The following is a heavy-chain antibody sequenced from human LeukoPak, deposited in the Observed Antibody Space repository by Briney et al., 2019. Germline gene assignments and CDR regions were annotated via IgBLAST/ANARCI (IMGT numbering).Heavy chain of an antibody. CDR2: ISSSYI. CDR1: GFTFSSYA. Sequence: GGSLRLSCAASGFTFSSYAMSWVRQAPGKGLEWVSSISSSYIYYADSVKGRFTISRDNAKNSLYLQMNSLRAEDTAVYYCARDPQSWSHELRVPVWFDPWGQGTLVTVSS. D-gene: IGHD1-7*01. CDR3: ARDPQSWSHELRVPVWFDP. V-gene: IGHV3-21*01. J-gene: IGHJ5*02.